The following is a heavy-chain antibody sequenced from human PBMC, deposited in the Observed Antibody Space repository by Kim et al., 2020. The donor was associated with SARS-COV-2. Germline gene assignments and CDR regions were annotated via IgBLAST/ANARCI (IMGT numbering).Heavy chain of an antibody. Sequence: TNYNPTLKSRVTRAVETSKNQVSLKLSSVTAADTAVYYCASSSWPNWFDPWGQGTLVTVSS. D-gene: IGHD6-13*01. CDR3: ASSSWPNWFDP. V-gene: IGHV4-59*01. J-gene: IGHJ5*02. CDR2: T.